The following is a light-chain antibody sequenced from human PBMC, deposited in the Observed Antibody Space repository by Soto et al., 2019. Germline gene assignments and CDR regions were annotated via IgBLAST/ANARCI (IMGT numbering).Light chain of an antibody. CDR3: QQSYSTLYT. J-gene: IGKJ2*01. CDR1: QNINSN. Sequence: DIQMTQSPSSLSASVGDRVTITCRASQNINSNLNWYQQKPGKAPRLLIYAASSLQSGVPSRFSGSGSVTDFTLTISSLKPEDFASYYCQQSYSTLYTFGQGTKLEIK. V-gene: IGKV1-39*01. CDR2: AAS.